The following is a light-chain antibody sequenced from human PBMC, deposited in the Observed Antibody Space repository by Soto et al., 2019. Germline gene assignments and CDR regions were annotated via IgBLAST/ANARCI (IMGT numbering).Light chain of an antibody. CDR2: GAS. CDR1: DSVSSNY. CDR3: QQYGSSLIT. V-gene: IGKV3-20*01. J-gene: IGKJ5*01. Sequence: EIVLTQSPGTLSLSPGERATLSCRASDSVSSNYLAWYQKKLGQAPRLLIYGASKRATGVSDRFSGSGSGTDFTLTISRPEPEDFAVYYCQQYGSSLITFGQGTRLEIK.